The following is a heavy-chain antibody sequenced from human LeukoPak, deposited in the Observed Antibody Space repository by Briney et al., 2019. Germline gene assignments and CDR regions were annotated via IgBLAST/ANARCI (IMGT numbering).Heavy chain of an antibody. J-gene: IGHJ4*02. Sequence: GGSLRLSCAASGFTFSSYGIHWVRQAPGKGLGWVASIKQDGSEKYYVDSVKGRFTISRDNAKNSLYLQMNSLRAEDTAVYYCARGLGAAHFDYWGQGTLVTVSS. CDR1: GFTFSSYG. V-gene: IGHV3-7*04. CDR2: IKQDGSEK. CDR3: ARGLGAAHFDY. D-gene: IGHD1-26*01.